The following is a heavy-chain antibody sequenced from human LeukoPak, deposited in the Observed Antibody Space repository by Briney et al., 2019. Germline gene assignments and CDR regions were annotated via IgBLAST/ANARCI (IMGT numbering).Heavy chain of an antibody. Sequence: SETLSLTCTVSGGSISGYYWSWIRQPAGKGLEWIGRIHPSGSTNYNPSLKSRVTLSVDTSKNEFSLKLSSVTAADTAVYYCARGPPPDLDYWGRGTLVTVSS. CDR3: ARGPPPDLDY. CDR2: IHPSGST. CDR1: GGSISGYY. V-gene: IGHV4-4*07. J-gene: IGHJ4*02.